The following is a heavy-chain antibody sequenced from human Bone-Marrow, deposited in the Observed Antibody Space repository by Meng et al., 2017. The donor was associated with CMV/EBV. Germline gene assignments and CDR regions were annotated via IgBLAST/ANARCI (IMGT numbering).Heavy chain of an antibody. V-gene: IGHV1-18*01. J-gene: IGHJ4*02. CDR2: ISAYNGNT. D-gene: IGHD3-3*01. Sequence: ASVKVSCKASGYTFTSYGISWVRQAPGQGLEWMGWISAYNGNTNYAQKLQGRVTMTRNTSISTAYMELSSLRSEDTAVYYCAISTKPKYYDFWSGYYTGGLDYWGQGTLVTVSS. CDR1: GYTFTSYG. CDR3: AISTKPKYYDFWSGYYTGGLDY.